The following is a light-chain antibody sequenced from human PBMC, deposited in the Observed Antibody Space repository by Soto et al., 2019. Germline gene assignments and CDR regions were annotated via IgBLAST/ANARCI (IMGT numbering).Light chain of an antibody. CDR3: QTYDNAPFT. CDR1: QDISNY. V-gene: IGKV1-27*01. J-gene: IGKJ3*01. CDR2: SAS. Sequence: DIQMTQSPSSLSASVGDTVTITCRATQDISNYLAWYQQQPGKVPRLLIYSASTLQSGVPSRFSGSGSGTDFTLTINNLQPEDIATYYCQTYDNAPFTFGPGTKVHIK.